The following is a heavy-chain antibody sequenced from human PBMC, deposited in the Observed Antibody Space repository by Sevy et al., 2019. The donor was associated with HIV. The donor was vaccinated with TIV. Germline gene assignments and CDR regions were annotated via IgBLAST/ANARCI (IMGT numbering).Heavy chain of an antibody. Sequence: GGSLRLSCAASGFTFSSYSMNWVRQAPGKGLEWVSSITSRSSYIYYADSVKGRFTISRDNAKNSLYLQMNSLRAEDTAVYYCARSWEQQLHDAFDIWGKGTMVTVSS. J-gene: IGHJ3*02. CDR1: GFTFSSYS. CDR3: ARSWEQQLHDAFDI. CDR2: ITSRSSYI. V-gene: IGHV3-21*01. D-gene: IGHD6-13*01.